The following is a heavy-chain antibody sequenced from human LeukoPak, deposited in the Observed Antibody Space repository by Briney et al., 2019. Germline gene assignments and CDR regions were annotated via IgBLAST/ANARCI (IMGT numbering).Heavy chain of an antibody. Sequence: PSETLSLTCTVAAGSISSSSYYWGWIRQPPGKGLEWIGTIYYSRSTYYNPSLKCRGTISVDTSKNQFSLKLSSVTAADTAVYYCASHTPGGWAGPAFEIWGQGTMVTVSS. V-gene: IGHV4-39*01. D-gene: IGHD6-19*01. CDR2: IYYSRST. CDR3: ASHTPGGWAGPAFEI. J-gene: IGHJ3*02. CDR1: AGSISSSSYY.